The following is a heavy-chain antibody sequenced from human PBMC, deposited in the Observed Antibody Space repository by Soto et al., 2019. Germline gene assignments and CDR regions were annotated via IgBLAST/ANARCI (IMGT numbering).Heavy chain of an antibody. CDR2: IYYSGST. CDR3: ATWNLAAAGLDY. Sequence: SETLSLTCTVSGGSISSSSYYWGWIRQPPGKGLEWIGSIYYSGSTYYNPSLKSRVTISVDTSKNQFSLKLSSVTAADTAVYYCATWNLAAAGLDYWGQGTLVTVSS. D-gene: IGHD6-13*01. CDR1: GGSISSSSYY. V-gene: IGHV4-39*01. J-gene: IGHJ4*02.